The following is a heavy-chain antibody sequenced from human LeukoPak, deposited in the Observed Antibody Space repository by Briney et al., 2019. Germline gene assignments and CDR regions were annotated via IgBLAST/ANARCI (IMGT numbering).Heavy chain of an antibody. CDR3: ARDGCSSTSCSLSGYYGMDV. Sequence: ASVTVSCKASGYTFTSYGISRLRQAPGQGLEWMGWISAYNGNTNYAQKLQGRVTMTTDTSTSTAYMELRSLRFDHPAVYYCARDGCSSTSCSLSGYYGMDVWGQGTTVTVSS. J-gene: IGHJ6*02. V-gene: IGHV1-18*01. CDR1: GYTFTSYG. D-gene: IGHD2-2*01. CDR2: ISAYNGNT.